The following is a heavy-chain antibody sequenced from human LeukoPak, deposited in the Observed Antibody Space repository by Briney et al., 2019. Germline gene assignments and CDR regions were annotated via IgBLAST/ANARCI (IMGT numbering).Heavy chain of an antibody. D-gene: IGHD3-10*02. CDR2: ITGNGDIT. V-gene: IGHV3-64D*09. J-gene: IGHJ4*02. CDR1: GFTGSYYF. Sequence: RGSLTLSCLASGFTGSYYFMDRVRQAPGKGLETVSAITGNGDITYYGDSVKGRFTISRDNTKNTLYLQMSSLRTEDTAMYYCASSDDTRAYVCWRQGTLVTVSS. CDR3: ASSDDTRAYVC.